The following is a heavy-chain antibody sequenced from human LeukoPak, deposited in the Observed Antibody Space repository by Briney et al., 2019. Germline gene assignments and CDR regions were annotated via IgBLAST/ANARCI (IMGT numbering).Heavy chain of an antibody. Sequence: PSETLSLTCTVSGGSISSYYWSWIRQPPGKGLEWIGYIYYSGSTYYNPSLRSRVTISVDTSKNQFSLKLSSVTAADTAVYYCARTTEAHSWRTRYYDYYMDVWGKGTTVTVSS. CDR2: IYYSGST. V-gene: IGHV4-59*01. CDR1: GGSISSYY. J-gene: IGHJ6*03. CDR3: ARTTEAHSWRTRYYDYYMDV. D-gene: IGHD6-13*01.